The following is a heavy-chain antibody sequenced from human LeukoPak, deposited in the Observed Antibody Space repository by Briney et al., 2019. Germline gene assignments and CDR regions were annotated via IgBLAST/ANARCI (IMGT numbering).Heavy chain of an antibody. CDR3: ARQTGSGLFILP. D-gene: IGHD3/OR15-3a*01. Sequence: SETLSLTCTVSGGSISSYYWSWIRQPPGKGLEWIGYIYYSGSTNYNPSLKSRVTISVDTSKNQFSLRLTSVTAADTAVYYCARQTGSGLFILPGGQGTLVTVSS. CDR2: IYYSGST. V-gene: IGHV4-59*08. J-gene: IGHJ4*02. CDR1: GGSISSYY.